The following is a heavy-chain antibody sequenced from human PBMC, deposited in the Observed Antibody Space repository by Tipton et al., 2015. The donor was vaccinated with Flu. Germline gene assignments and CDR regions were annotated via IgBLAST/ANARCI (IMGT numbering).Heavy chain of an antibody. V-gene: IGHV4-59*01. CDR3: ARVRSGWSYYFDY. Sequence: TLSLTCTVSGGSISSYYWSWIRQPPGKGLGWIGHIYYSGSTNYNPSLKSRVTISVDTSKNQFSLKLSSVTAADTAVYYCARVRSGWSYYFDYWGQGTLVTVSS. CDR2: IYYSGST. D-gene: IGHD6-19*01. CDR1: GGSISSYY. J-gene: IGHJ4*02.